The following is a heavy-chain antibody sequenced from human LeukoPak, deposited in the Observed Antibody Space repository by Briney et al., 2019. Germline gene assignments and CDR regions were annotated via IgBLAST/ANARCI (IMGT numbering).Heavy chain of an antibody. CDR3: ARGAPGSYCSGGSCPYFDY. CDR2: VNPNSGHT. D-gene: IGHD2-15*01. CDR1: GYTFTSYD. J-gene: IGHJ4*02. Sequence: GASVKVSCKASGYTFTSYDINWVRQATGQGLEWMGWVNPNSGHTGYAQKFQGRVTMTRNTSISTAYMDLSSLRSEDTAVYYCARGAPGSYCSGGSCPYFDYWGQGPLVSVSS. V-gene: IGHV1-8*01.